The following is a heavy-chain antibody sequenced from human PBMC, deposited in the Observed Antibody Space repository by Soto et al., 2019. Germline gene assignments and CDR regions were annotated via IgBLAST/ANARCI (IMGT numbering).Heavy chain of an antibody. D-gene: IGHD1-7*01. CDR2: IYRTGST. Sequence: SETLSLTCAVSGGSFTSNNWWTWVRQPPGQGLEWIGEIYRTGSTSYNPSLKSRVTISLDKSENQFSLKVTSLTAADTAVYYCASRDPGTSVDYWGQGTLVTVSS. J-gene: IGHJ4*02. V-gene: IGHV4-4*02. CDR3: ASRDPGTSVDY. CDR1: GGSFTSNNW.